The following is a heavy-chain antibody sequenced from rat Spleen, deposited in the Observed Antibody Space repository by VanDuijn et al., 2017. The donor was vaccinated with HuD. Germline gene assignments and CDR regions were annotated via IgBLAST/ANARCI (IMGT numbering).Heavy chain of an antibody. CDR1: GFTFSNYG. Sequence: EVRLGGGGGGLVQPGRSLKVSCAASGFTFSNYGMAWVRQAPTKGLEWVATFRYDGNNTYSGDSVQGRFTISRDNAESTLSLQMDILRSEDSATYYCARVGNSWFGNWCAYWGQGTLVTVSS. CDR2: FRYDGNNT. D-gene: IGHD4-4*01. CDR3: ARVGNSWFGNWCAY. V-gene: IGHV5-29*01. J-gene: IGHJ3*01.